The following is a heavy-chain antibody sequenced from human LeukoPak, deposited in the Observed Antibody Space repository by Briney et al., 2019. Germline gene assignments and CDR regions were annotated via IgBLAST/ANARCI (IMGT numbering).Heavy chain of an antibody. D-gene: IGHD6-13*01. V-gene: IGHV3-7*01. CDR1: GFTFSAYG. J-gene: IGHJ6*03. CDR2: IKQDGSEK. Sequence: GGTLRLSCAASGFTFSAYGMSWVRQAPGQGLEWVANIKQDGSEKYYVDSVKGRFTISRDNAKNSSYVQMNSLRAEDTAVYYCARVRQQLVRLLGRDTTYYYYYYMDVWGKGTTVTVSS. CDR3: ARVRQQLVRLLGRDTTYYYYYYMDV.